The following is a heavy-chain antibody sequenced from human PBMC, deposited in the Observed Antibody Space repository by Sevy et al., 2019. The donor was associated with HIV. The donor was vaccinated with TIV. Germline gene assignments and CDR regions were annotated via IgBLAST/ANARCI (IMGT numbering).Heavy chain of an antibody. J-gene: IGHJ4*02. CDR3: ASDIAAAGNVY. Sequence: GGSLRLSCAASGFTVSSNYMSWVRQAPGKGLEWVSVIYSGGSTYYADSVKGRFTISRDNSKNTLYLQMNSLRAEDTAVYYCASDIAAAGNVYLGQGTLVTVSS. D-gene: IGHD6-13*01. CDR1: GFTVSSNY. V-gene: IGHV3-53*01. CDR2: IYSGGST.